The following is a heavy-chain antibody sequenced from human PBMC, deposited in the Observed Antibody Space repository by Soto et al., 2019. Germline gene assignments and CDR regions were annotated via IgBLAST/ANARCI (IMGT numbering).Heavy chain of an antibody. CDR3: ARGPTSGAFDI. J-gene: IGHJ3*02. CDR1: GFTFSSSE. CDR2: ISIDLNRQ. D-gene: IGHD1-26*01. Sequence: QVQLMESGGGVVQPGRSLRLSCTASGFTFSSSEIHWVRQAPGKGLEWVAHISIDLNRQYYADPVKGRFTGSRDNSKNTVYLQMSSLRVDDTAIYYCARGPTSGAFDIWGRGTMVTVSS. V-gene: IGHV3-30*03.